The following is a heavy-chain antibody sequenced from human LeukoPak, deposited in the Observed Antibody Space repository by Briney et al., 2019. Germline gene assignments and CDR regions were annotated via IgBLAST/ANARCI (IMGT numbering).Heavy chain of an antibody. Sequence: GRSRRLSCAASGFTFSSYGMHWVRQAPGKGLEWVAVMSYDGSNKYYADSVKGRFTISRDNSKNTLYLQMNSLRAEDTAVYYCAKELHDYGDFDYWGQGTLVTLSS. D-gene: IGHD4-17*01. CDR1: GFTFSSYG. J-gene: IGHJ4*02. V-gene: IGHV3-30*18. CDR2: MSYDGSNK. CDR3: AKELHDYGDFDY.